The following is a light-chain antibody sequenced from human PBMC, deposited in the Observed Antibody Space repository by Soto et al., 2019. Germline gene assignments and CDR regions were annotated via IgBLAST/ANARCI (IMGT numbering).Light chain of an antibody. CDR1: SSNIGSHT. J-gene: IGLJ2*01. CDR2: SNT. Sequence: QSVLTQPHSASGTPLQTIAISCSGGSSNIGSHTVNWYQQLPGTAPGLLIYSNTQRPSGVPDRFSGSKSGTSASLAISGLQSEYEGDYYCAAWDDSLNGVVFGGGTKVTVL. V-gene: IGLV1-44*01. CDR3: AAWDDSLNGVV.